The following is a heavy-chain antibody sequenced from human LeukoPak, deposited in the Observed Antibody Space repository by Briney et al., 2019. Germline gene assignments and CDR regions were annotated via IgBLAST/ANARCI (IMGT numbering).Heavy chain of an antibody. CDR3: ARGGNLEN. Sequence: GGSLRLSCAASGFTLNRYWMSWVRQAPGKGLEWVANINEDGGERHYVDSVKGRFTISRDNAKNSLYLQMNSLRAEDTAVYYCARGGNLENWGGGTLVSVSS. D-gene: IGHD1-14*01. CDR1: GFTLNRYW. V-gene: IGHV3-7*01. CDR2: INEDGGER. J-gene: IGHJ4*02.